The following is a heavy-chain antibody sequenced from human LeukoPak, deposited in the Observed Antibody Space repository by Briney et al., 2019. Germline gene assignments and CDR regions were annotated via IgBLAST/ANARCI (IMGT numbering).Heavy chain of an antibody. V-gene: IGHV4-59*12. Sequence: SETLSLTCTVSGDSIDSYYWSWIRQPPGKGLEWIGYIYYRGTTSYNPFLKSRVTISVDTSKNQFSLKLNSVTAADTAVYYCARLPRYGGYYHFDYWGQGILVIVSS. D-gene: IGHD4-17*01. CDR2: IYYRGTT. J-gene: IGHJ4*02. CDR1: GDSIDSYY. CDR3: ARLPRYGGYYHFDY.